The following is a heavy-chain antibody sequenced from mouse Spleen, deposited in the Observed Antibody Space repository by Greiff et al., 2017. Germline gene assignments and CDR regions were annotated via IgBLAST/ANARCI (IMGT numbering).Heavy chain of an antibody. V-gene: IGHV1-15*01. CDR1: GYTFTDYE. CDR3: TTPYYYDGSYPLPFAY. Sequence: LVESGAELVRPGASVTLSCKASGYTFTDYEMHWVKQTPVHGLEWIGAIDPETGGTAYNQKFKGKAILTADKSSSTAYMELRSLTSEDSAVYYCTTPYYYDGSYPLPFAYWGQGTLVTVSA. CDR2: IDPETGGT. J-gene: IGHJ3*01. D-gene: IGHD1-1*01.